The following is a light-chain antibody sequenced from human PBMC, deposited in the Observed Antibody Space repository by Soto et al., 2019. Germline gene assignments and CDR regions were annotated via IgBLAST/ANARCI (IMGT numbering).Light chain of an antibody. CDR3: QQYNSYWT. CDR2: KAS. CDR1: QSISSW. J-gene: IGKJ1*01. V-gene: IGKV1-5*03. Sequence: DIHMTQSPSTLSAPVGDRVTISFRASQSISSWLAWYQQKPGKAPKLLIYKASSLESGVPSRFSGSGSGTEFTLTISSLQPDDFATYYCQQYNSYWTFGQGTKVDIK.